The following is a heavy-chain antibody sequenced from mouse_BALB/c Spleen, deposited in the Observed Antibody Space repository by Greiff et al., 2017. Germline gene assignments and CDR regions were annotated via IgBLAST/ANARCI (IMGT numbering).Heavy chain of an antibody. V-gene: IGHV14-3*02. CDR3: ARSGYDYDEDAMDY. Sequence: EVQLQQSGAELVKPGASVKLSCTASGFNIKDTYMHWVKQRPEQGLEWIGRIDPANGNTKYDPKFQGKATITADTSSNTAYLQLSSLTSEDTAVYYCARSGYDYDEDAMDYWGQGTSVTVSS. D-gene: IGHD2-4*01. J-gene: IGHJ4*01. CDR2: IDPANGNT. CDR1: GFNIKDTY.